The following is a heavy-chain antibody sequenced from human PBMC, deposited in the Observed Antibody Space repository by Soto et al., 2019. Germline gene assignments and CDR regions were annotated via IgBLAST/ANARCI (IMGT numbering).Heavy chain of an antibody. CDR2: INHSGST. CDR3: ARGLEDDILTGQCYFDY. Sequence: QVQLQQWGAGLLKPSETLSLTCAVYGGSFSGYYWSWIRQPPGKGLEWIGEINHSGSTNYNPSLKRRVTISVDTSKNQFSLKLSSVTAADTAVYYCARGLEDDILTGQCYFDYWGQGTLVTVSS. CDR1: GGSFSGYY. D-gene: IGHD3-9*01. V-gene: IGHV4-34*01. J-gene: IGHJ4*02.